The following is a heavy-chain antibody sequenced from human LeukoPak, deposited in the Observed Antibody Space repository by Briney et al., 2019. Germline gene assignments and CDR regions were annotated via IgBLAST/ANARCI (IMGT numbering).Heavy chain of an antibody. CDR1: GGSISSYY. Sequence: PSETLSLTCTVSGGSISSYYWSWIRQPPGKGLEWIGYIYYSGSTNYNPSLKSRVTISVDTSKNQFSLKLSSVTAADTAVYYCARVLGYCSSTSCLVYYYYMDVWGKGTTVTISS. CDR2: IYYSGST. CDR3: ARVLGYCSSTSCLVYYYYMDV. D-gene: IGHD2-2*01. V-gene: IGHV4-59*01. J-gene: IGHJ6*03.